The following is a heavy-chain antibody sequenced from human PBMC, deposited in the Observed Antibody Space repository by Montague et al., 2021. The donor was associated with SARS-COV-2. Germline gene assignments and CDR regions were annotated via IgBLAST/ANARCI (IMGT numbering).Heavy chain of an antibody. CDR3: ADYGDTEPFQH. J-gene: IGHJ1*01. CDR2: ISRSSRTI. CDR1: GFTFGSYS. V-gene: IGHV3-48*04. Sequence: SLRLSCAASGFTFGSYSMNWVRQAPGKGLEWVSYISRSSRTIYYADSVKGRITISRDNAKNSLYLRMNSLRAEDTAVYYCADYGDTEPFQHRGQGTLVTVSS. D-gene: IGHD4-17*01.